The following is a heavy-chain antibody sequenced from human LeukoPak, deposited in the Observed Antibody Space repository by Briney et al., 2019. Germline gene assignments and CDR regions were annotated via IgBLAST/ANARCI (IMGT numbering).Heavy chain of an antibody. CDR1: GFTFSDYW. Sequence: GSLRLSCVASGFTFSDYWMDWVRQVPGKGLVWVSRINGDGSSASYADSVKGRFTISRGNAKNTMYLQMNSLRGEDTAVYYCARELGYCGHTRCHKPLDFWGQGTLATVSS. CDR3: ARELGYCGHTRCHKPLDF. J-gene: IGHJ4*02. CDR2: INGDGSSA. D-gene: IGHD2-2*01. V-gene: IGHV3-74*01.